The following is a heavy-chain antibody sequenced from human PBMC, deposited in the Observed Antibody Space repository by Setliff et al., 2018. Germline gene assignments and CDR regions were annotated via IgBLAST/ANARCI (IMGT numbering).Heavy chain of an antibody. D-gene: IGHD2-2*01. CDR2: IYHSGST. J-gene: IGHJ4*02. CDR1: GGSISSHY. V-gene: IGHV4-59*11. CDR3: ARVLEDIVVVPAALFDY. Sequence: PSETLSLTCTVSGGSISSHYWSWIRQPPGKGLEWIGSIYHSGSTNYNPSLKSRVTISVDTSKNQFSLKLSSVTAADTAVYYCARVLEDIVVVPAALFDYWGQGTLVTVSS.